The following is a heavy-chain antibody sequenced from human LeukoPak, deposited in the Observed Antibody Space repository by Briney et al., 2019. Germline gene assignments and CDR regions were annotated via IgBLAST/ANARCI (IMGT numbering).Heavy chain of an antibody. J-gene: IGHJ5*02. CDR1: GGSISGYY. V-gene: IGHV4-34*01. CDR2: INHSGST. Sequence: SETLSLTCTVSGGSISGYYWSWIRQPPGKGLEWIGEINHSGSTNYNPSLKSRVTISVDTSKNQFSLKLSSVTAADTAVYYCAREVEQQLKYNWFDPWGQGTLVIVSS. D-gene: IGHD6-13*01. CDR3: AREVEQQLKYNWFDP.